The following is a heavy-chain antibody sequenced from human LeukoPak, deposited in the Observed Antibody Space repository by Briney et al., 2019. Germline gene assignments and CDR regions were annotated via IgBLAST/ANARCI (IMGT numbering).Heavy chain of an antibody. V-gene: IGHV4-59*01. CDR1: GASFSGYY. D-gene: IGHD3-16*01. J-gene: IGHJ6*03. CDR3: ARETSQKGAHYMDV. CDR2: IYYSGYT. Sequence: SETLSLTCAVYGASFSGYYWSWIRQPPGKGLKWIGNIYYSGYTTYSPSLRSRVTISVDTSKNQFSLKLSSVTAADTAVYYCARETSQKGAHYMDVWGKGTTITISS.